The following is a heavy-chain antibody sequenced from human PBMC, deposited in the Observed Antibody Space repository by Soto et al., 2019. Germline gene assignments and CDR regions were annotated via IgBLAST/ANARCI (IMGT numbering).Heavy chain of an antibody. D-gene: IGHD6-13*01. J-gene: IGHJ6*03. CDR2: IYHSGST. V-gene: IGHV4-4*02. Sequence: QVQLQESGPGLVKPSGTLSLTCAVSSGSISSSNWWSWVRQPPGKGLEWIGEIYHSGSTNYNPSLKSRVTMSVDKSKNQFSLKLSSVTAADTAVYYCASGAAATDWDYYYYYMDVWGKGTTVTVSS. CDR3: ASGAAATDWDYYYYYMDV. CDR1: SGSISSSNW.